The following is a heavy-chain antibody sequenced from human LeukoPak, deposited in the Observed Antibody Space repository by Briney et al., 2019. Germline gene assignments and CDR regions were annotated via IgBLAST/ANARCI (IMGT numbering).Heavy chain of an antibody. CDR3: ARGGDFWSGEGAFDI. Sequence: ASVKVSCKASGYTFTGYYEHWVRQAHGQGLEWMGWINPNSGGTNYAQKFQGRVTMTRDTSISTAYMELSRLRSDDTAVYYCARGGDFWSGEGAFDIWGQGAMVTVSS. V-gene: IGHV1-2*02. J-gene: IGHJ3*02. CDR1: GYTFTGYY. D-gene: IGHD3-3*01. CDR2: INPNSGGT.